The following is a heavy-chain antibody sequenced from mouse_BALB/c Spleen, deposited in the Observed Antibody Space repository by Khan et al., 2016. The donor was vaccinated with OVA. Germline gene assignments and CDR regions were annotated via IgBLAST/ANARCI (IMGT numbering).Heavy chain of an antibody. Sequence: VQLQESGPGLVKPSQSLSLTCTVTGYSITSDYAWNWIRQFPGNKLEWMGYISYSCITNYNPALKSRISITRDTSKNQFFLQLNSVTTEDTATYYCARDGSRYNYAMDYWGKGTSVTVTS. CDR1: GYSITSDYA. CDR3: ARDGSRYNYAMDY. V-gene: IGHV3-2*02. D-gene: IGHD2-3*01. J-gene: IGHJ4*01. CDR2: ISYSCIT.